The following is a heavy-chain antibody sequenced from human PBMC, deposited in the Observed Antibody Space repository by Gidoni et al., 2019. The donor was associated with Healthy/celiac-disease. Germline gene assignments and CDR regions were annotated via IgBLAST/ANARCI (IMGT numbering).Heavy chain of an antibody. Sequence: EVQLLESGCGLVQPGGSLRRYCAASGFTFSSYAMSWVRQAPGKGPEWVSAISGSGGSTYYADSVKGRFTISRDNSKNTLYLKMNSLRAEDTAVYYCAKPYSSGFDAFDIWGQGTMVTVSS. J-gene: IGHJ3*02. CDR3: AKPYSSGFDAFDI. D-gene: IGHD6-19*01. CDR1: GFTFSSYA. CDR2: ISGSGGST. V-gene: IGHV3-23*01.